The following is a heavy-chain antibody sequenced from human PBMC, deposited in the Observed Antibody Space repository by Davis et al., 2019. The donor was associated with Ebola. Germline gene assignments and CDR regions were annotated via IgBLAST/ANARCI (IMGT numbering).Heavy chain of an antibody. CDR1: GDSVSSNTAA. V-gene: IGHV6-1*01. Sequence: SQTLSLTCAISGDSVSSNTAAWNWIRQSPSRGLEWLGRTYYRSKWFVDYAVSVKSRMTINSDTSKNQFSLQLSSVTPEDTAVYYCARLVPAADNWFDPWGQGTLVTVSS. D-gene: IGHD2-2*01. J-gene: IGHJ5*02. CDR2: TYYRSKWFV. CDR3: ARLVPAADNWFDP.